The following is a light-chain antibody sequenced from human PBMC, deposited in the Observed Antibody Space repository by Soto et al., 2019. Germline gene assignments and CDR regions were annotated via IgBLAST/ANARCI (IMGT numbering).Light chain of an antibody. J-gene: IGKJ2*01. Sequence: ERAMTQSPGTLSASPGERATLSCRASQNVNVNLAWYQHKPGQAPRLLINDASTRATGIPARCSSSGSGTDFTRTTSTRQSEDFAVYYCQQYNNWPRTFGMETKLEIK. V-gene: IGKV3-15*01. CDR3: QQYNNWPRT. CDR1: QNVNVN. CDR2: DAS.